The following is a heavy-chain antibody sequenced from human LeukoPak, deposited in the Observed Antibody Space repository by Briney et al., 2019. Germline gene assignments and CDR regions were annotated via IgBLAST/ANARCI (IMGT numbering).Heavy chain of an antibody. J-gene: IGHJ5*02. CDR1: GGSISSYY. CDR2: ICYSGST. CDR3: ARGRGFGGGSSGWYNYWFDP. V-gene: IGHV4-59*01. Sequence: SETLSLTCTVSGGSISSYYWSWIRQPPGKGLEWIGYICYSGSTNYNPSLKSRVTISVDTSKNQFSLKLSSVTAADTAVYYCARGRGFGGGSSGWYNYWFDPWGQGTLVTVSS. D-gene: IGHD6-19*01.